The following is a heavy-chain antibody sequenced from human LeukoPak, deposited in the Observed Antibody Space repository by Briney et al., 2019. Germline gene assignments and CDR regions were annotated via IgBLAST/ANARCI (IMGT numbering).Heavy chain of an antibody. D-gene: IGHD5-18*01. Sequence: SETLSLTCAVYGGSFSGYYWSWIRQPPGKGLEWIGEINYSGSTNYNPSLKSRVTISVDTSKNQFSLKLSSVTAADTAVYYCARGIQLWFPLYYYYGMDVWGQGTTVTVSS. V-gene: IGHV4-34*01. CDR1: GGSFSGYY. CDR2: INYSGST. J-gene: IGHJ6*02. CDR3: ARGIQLWFPLYYYYGMDV.